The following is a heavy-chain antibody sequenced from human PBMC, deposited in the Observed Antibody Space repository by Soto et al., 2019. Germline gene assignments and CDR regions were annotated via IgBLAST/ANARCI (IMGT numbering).Heavy chain of an antibody. CDR2: ISSLSTYI. J-gene: IGHJ4*02. CDR3: ARDFPTDYYDSSETADY. D-gene: IGHD3-22*01. CDR1: GFTFSSYN. Sequence: EIQLVESGGGLVKPGGSLRLSCAASGFTFSSYNMNWVRQTPGKGLGWVASISSLSTYIFYADSVKGRFTISRDNAKNSLYLQMNSLRADDTAVYYCARDFPTDYYDSSETADYWGQGTLVTVSS. V-gene: IGHV3-21*01.